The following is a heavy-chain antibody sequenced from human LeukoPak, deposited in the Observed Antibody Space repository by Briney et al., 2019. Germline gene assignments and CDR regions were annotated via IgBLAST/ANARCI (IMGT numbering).Heavy chain of an antibody. CDR1: GFTFXXXX. V-gene: IGHV3-23*01. J-gene: IGHJ4*02. D-gene: IGHD2-15*01. Sequence: PGGSLRLSCAASGFTFXXXXXHWVRQAPGXXXXXXXXXXNNGGYTYYADSVQGRFTISRDNSKSTLCLQMNSLRAEDTAVYYCAKQLGYCSDGSCYFPYWGQGTLVTVSS. CDR2: XXNNGGYT. CDR3: AKQLGYCSDGSCYFPY.